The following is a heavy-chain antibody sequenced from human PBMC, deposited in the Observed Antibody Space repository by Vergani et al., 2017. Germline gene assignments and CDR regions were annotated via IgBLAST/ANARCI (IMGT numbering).Heavy chain of an antibody. CDR1: GFTFSSYA. CDR3: AKDGYYDFWSGYLYYYYGMDV. Sequence: EVQLLESGGGLVQPGGSLRLSCAASGFTFSSYAMSWVRQAPGKGLEWVSAISGSGGSTYYADSVQGRFTISRDNSKNTLYLQMNSLRAEDTAVYYCAKDGYYDFWSGYLYYYYGMDVWGQGTTVTVSS. CDR2: ISGSGGST. V-gene: IGHV3-23*01. J-gene: IGHJ6*02. D-gene: IGHD3-3*01.